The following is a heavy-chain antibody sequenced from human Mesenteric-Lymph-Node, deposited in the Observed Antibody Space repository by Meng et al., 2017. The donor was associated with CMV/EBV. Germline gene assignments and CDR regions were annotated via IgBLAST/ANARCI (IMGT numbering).Heavy chain of an antibody. CDR1: DGTLIDHY. J-gene: IGHJ4*02. D-gene: IGHD5-18*01. V-gene: IGHV4-34*01. CDR3: ARGLMGYSYGFFDY. Sequence: GSLRLSCILSDGTLIDHYWSWIRQSPGKGLEWLGVTNHHRTTNYNPSVRSRITISLDRARNQFFLKLTSVTAADTAVYYCARGLMGYSYGFFDYWGQGTLVTVSS. CDR2: TNHHRTT.